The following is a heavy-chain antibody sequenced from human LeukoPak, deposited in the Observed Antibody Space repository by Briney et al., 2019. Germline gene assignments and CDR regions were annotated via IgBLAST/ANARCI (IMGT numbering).Heavy chain of an antibody. CDR3: ARANYDGSDY. V-gene: IGHV4-4*07. J-gene: IGHJ4*02. CDR1: GGSISSYY. D-gene: IGHD3-22*01. CDR2: IYTSGTT. Sequence: SETLSLTCSVSGGSISSYYWSWIRQPAGKGLEWIGRIYTSGTTNYNPSLKSRVTMSVDTSKNQFSLKMRSVTAADTAVYYCARANYDGSDYWGQGTLVTVSS.